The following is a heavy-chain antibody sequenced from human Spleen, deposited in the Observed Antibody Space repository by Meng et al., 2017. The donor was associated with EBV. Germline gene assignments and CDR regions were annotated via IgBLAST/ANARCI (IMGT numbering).Heavy chain of an antibody. J-gene: IGHJ4*02. Sequence: VQLVQSGVGVKKPGSSVKVSCRTSGGTFRSDAVSWVRQAPGQGLEWMGGLIPMVGAPHYAQKFQGRVTIIADESTSTHSMELNSLRSEDTAMYYCASESGRGFTPDYWGQGTLVTVSS. V-gene: IGHV1-69*01. CDR1: GGTFRSDA. CDR2: LIPMVGAP. D-gene: IGHD3-10*01. CDR3: ASESGRGFTPDY.